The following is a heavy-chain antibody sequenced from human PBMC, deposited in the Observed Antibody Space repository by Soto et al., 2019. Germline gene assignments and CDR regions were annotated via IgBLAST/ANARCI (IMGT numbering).Heavy chain of an antibody. D-gene: IGHD3-22*01. CDR1: GFTFSNAW. V-gene: IGHV3-15*01. CDR3: TTDLYYDSGGPSVDV. J-gene: IGHJ6*02. CDR2: IKSKTDGGTT. Sequence: PGGSLRLSCAASGFTFSNAWMSWVRQAPGKGLEWVGRIKSKTDGGTTDYAAPVKGRFTISRDDSKNTLYLQMNSLKTEDTAVYYCTTDLYYDSGGPSVDVWGQGTTVTVSS.